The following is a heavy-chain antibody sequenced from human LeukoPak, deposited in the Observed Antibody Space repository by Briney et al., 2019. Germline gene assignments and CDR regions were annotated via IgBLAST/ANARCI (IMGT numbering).Heavy chain of an antibody. CDR2: IWYDGSNK. D-gene: IGHD2-15*01. J-gene: IGHJ4*02. CDR3: ARDAGYCSGGSCYPGQLDY. V-gene: IGHV3-33*01. Sequence: PGRSLRLSCAASGFTFSSYGMHWVRQAPGKGLEWVAVIWYDGSNKYYADSVKGRFTISRDNSKNTLYLQMNSLRAEDTAVYYCARDAGYCSGGSCYPGQLDYWGQGTLVTVSS. CDR1: GFTFSSYG.